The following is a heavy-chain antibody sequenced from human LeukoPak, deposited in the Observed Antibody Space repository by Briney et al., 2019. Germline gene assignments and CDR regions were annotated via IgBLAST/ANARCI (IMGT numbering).Heavy chain of an antibody. CDR1: GGSVSSISYY. J-gene: IGHJ4*02. CDR2: IYYSGST. CDR3: ARIYGSFQSYFDY. Sequence: SETLSLTCTVSGGSVSSISYYWGWVRQPPGKGLECIGIIYYSGSTFYNPSLKSRLTISVDTSMNQSSLQLSSVTAADTAFYYCARIYGSFQSYFDYWGQGTLVTVSS. D-gene: IGHD1-26*01. V-gene: IGHV4-39*07.